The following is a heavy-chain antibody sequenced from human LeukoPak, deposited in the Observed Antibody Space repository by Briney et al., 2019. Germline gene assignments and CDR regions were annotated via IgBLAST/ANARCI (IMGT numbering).Heavy chain of an antibody. V-gene: IGHV3-48*04. Sequence: PGGSLRLSCAASGFTFSSYSMNWVRQAPGKGLEWVSYISTSGSSINYADSVKGRFTISRDNAKNSLFLQMNALRAEDTAVYYCTRDGYNWGFDYWGQGTLVTVSS. CDR1: GFTFSSYS. CDR3: TRDGYNWGFDY. CDR2: ISTSGSSI. D-gene: IGHD1-1*01. J-gene: IGHJ4*02.